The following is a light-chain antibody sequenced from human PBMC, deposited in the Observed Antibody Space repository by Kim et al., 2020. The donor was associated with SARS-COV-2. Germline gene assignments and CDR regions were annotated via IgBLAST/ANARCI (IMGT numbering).Light chain of an antibody. Sequence: LSPGERVTLSCRASQSVSSNSLAWYQQKPGQAPRLLFYGASSRATGIPDRFSGSGSGTDFTLSISRLESEDFAMYYCQQYGRSPYTFGQGTKLEI. CDR3: QQYGRSPYT. CDR2: GAS. V-gene: IGKV3-20*01. CDR1: QSVSSNS. J-gene: IGKJ2*01.